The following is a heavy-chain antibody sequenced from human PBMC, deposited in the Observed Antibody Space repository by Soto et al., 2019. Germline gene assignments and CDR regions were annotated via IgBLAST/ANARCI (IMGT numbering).Heavy chain of an antibody. CDR3: AKDLYYYDSSGYLSASGGEYVFDY. CDR2: ISYDGSNK. V-gene: IGHV3-30*18. Sequence: GGSLRLSCAASGFTFSSYGMHWVRQAPGKGLEWVAVISYDGSNKYYADSVKGRFTISRDNSKNTLYLQMNSLRAEDTAVYYCAKDLYYYDSSGYLSASGGEYVFDYWGQGTLVTVSS. J-gene: IGHJ4*02. CDR1: GFTFSSYG. D-gene: IGHD3-22*01.